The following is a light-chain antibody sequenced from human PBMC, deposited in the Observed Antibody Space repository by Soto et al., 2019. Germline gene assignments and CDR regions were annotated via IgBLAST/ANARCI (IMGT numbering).Light chain of an antibody. CDR3: QQTYSAPFT. Sequence: DIQMTQSPSSLSASVGDSVTLTCRASQRLFSFLNWYQQAPGRAPKLLISTAYILQSGVPSRFSGSESGTEFTLTISSLQPEDFAIYFCQQTYSAPFTFGPGTKV. V-gene: IGKV1-39*01. CDR1: QRLFSF. J-gene: IGKJ3*01. CDR2: TAY.